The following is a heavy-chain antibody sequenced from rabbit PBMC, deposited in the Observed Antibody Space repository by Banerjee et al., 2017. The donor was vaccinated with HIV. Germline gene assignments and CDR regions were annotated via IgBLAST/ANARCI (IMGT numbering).Heavy chain of an antibody. CDR2: IDTGSSGST. V-gene: IGHV1S45*01. Sequence: QEQLEESGGDLVKPEESLTLTCTASGFSLSSSDYMWWVRQAPGKGLEWIGSIDTGSSGSTYYASWAKGRFTVSKTSSTTVTLQMTSLTAADTATYLCARDDATYGHDGYDYPMGRLDLWGPGTLVTVS. CDR3: ARDDATYGHDGYDYPMGRLDL. D-gene: IGHD6-1*01. J-gene: IGHJ3*01. CDR1: GFSLSSSDY.